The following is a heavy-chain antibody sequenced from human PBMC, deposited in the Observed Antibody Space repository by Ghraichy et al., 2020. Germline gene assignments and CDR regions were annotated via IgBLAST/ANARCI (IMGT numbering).Heavy chain of an antibody. D-gene: IGHD2-2*01. CDR1: GDSVSSNSAA. CDR3: ARGPAAIDY. Sequence: SQTLSLTCAISGDSVSSNSAAWNWIRQSPSRGLEWLGRTYYRSTWYTDYAPSVRSRVTINSDTSKNQFSLQLSSVTPEDTAVYYCARGPAAIDYLGQGTLVTVSS. V-gene: IGHV6-1*01. J-gene: IGHJ4*02. CDR2: TYYRSTWYT.